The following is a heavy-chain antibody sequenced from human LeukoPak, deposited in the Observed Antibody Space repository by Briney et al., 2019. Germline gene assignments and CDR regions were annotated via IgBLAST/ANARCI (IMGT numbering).Heavy chain of an antibody. CDR3: ARGRDDWNLDY. D-gene: IGHD1-1*01. J-gene: IGHJ4*02. Sequence: ASVKVSCKASGYTFTSYGMNWVRQAPAQRLECMGWINTNTENPTHPQRFTGRFVFSLATSVSTAYLQISSLKAEDTAAYYCARGRDDWNLDYWGQGTLVTVSS. CDR1: GYTFTSYG. V-gene: IGHV7-4-1*02. CDR2: INTNTENP.